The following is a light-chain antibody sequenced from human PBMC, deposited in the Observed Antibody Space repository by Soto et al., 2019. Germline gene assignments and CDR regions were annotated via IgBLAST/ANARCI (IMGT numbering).Light chain of an antibody. Sequence: QSVLTQPPSVSGAPGQRVTISCTGSSSNIGAGYDVHWYQQLPGTAPKLLIYGNSNRPSGVPDRFSCSKSGTSASLAITGLQAADEADYYCQSYDSSLSGSGVFGTGTKVTVL. CDR2: GNS. CDR1: SSNIGAGYD. J-gene: IGLJ1*01. V-gene: IGLV1-40*01. CDR3: QSYDSSLSGSGV.